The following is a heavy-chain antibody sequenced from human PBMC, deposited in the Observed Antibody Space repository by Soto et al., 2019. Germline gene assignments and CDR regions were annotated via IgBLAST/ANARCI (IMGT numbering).Heavy chain of an antibody. J-gene: IGHJ4*02. CDR2: MFYSGST. CDR1: GASISSGRSY. Sequence: QVQLQESGPGLVKPSQTLSLTCTVSGASISSGRSYWSWIRQHPGKGLEWIGYMFYSGSTYYHPSLKSRVNISADTSKNQFSLRLTSVTPADTAVYYCARDNGYGHFYSWGQGLLVTVSS. CDR3: ARDNGYGHFYS. V-gene: IGHV4-31*03. D-gene: IGHD5-12*01.